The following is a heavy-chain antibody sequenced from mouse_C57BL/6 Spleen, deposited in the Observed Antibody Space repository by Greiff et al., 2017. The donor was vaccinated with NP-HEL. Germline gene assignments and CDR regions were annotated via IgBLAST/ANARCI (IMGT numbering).Heavy chain of an antibody. CDR3: ARYDDEYYAMGC. CDR1: GYSFTSDY. J-gene: IGHJ4*01. CDR2: ISYSGST. Sequence: EVQRVESGPGLAKPSPTLSLTCSVTGYSFTSDYWNWIRQFPGNKLEYMGYISYSGSTYYKPSLKSRISITRDTSKNQYYLQLNSVSTEDTATYYCARYDDEYYAMGCWGQGATVTVAS. V-gene: IGHV3-8*01.